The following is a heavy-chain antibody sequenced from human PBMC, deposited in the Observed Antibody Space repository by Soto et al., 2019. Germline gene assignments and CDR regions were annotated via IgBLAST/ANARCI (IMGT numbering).Heavy chain of an antibody. CDR1: GFTFSGLG. CDR3: ARDGVGHTTFFGYLYY. Sequence: QVQLVESGAGAVQHGRSLRLSCTASGFTFSGLGMHWVRQAPGKGLEWVAVIRNEGSNIYYADAVKGRFNIARDNSKDALYLQMNSLSADDTSVYYCARDGVGHTTFFGYLYYWGQGPLVTVSS. CDR2: IRNEGSNI. J-gene: IGHJ4*02. V-gene: IGHV3-33*01. D-gene: IGHD3-10*02.